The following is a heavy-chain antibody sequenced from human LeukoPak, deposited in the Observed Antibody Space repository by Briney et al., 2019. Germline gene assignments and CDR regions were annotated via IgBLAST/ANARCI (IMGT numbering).Heavy chain of an antibody. CDR3: ARDEKIYYYDSSGYSF. CDR1: GFTLSDYY. CDR2: ISYDGSNK. J-gene: IGHJ4*02. Sequence: PGGSLRLSCAASGFTLSDYYMGWIRQAPGKGLEWVAVISYDGSNKYYADSVKGRFTISRDNSKNTLYLQMNSLRAEDTAVYYCARDEKIYYYDSSGYSFGGQGTLVTVSS. V-gene: IGHV3-30-3*01. D-gene: IGHD3-22*01.